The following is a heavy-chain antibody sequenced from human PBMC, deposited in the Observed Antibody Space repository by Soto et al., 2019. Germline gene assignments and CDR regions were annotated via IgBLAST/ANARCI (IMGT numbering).Heavy chain of an antibody. CDR3: ARQVTGHPNWFDR. J-gene: IGHJ5*02. Sequence: PEGSLRLSCSASAFPFDDYAMHWVLQAPGKGLEWVSGISWNSGSIGYADSVKGRFTISRDNSKSTLYLQMNSLRAEDTALYYCARQVTGHPNWFDRWGQGTLVTVSS. CDR1: AFPFDDYA. V-gene: IGHV3-9*01. D-gene: IGHD4-4*01. CDR2: ISWNSGSI.